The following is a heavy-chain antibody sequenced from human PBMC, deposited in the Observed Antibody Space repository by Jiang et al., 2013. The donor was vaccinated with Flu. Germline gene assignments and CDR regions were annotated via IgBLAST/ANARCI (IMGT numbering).Heavy chain of an antibody. V-gene: IGHV1-18*01. D-gene: IGHD1-26*01. CDR1: GFSFPNYG. CDR3: VSHRGSYYYFDY. CDR2: ITIYNGNT. J-gene: IGHJ4*02. Sequence: GAEVKKPGASVKVSCKASGFSFPNYGVTWVRQAPGQGLEWMGWITIYNGNTNYARKFQGRVTMTTDTSTSTAYMELRSLRSDDTAVYYCVSHRGSYYYFDYWGQGTLVTVSS.